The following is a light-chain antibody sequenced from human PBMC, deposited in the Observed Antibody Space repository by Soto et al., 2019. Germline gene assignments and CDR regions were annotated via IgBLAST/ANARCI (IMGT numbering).Light chain of an antibody. CDR3: FLSYSGARDVV. V-gene: IGLV7-46*01. CDR2: DTS. J-gene: IGLJ2*01. Sequence: QAVVTQEPSLTVSPGGTVTLTCGSSTGAVTSGHYPYWFQQKPGQAPRTLIYDTSNKHSWTPARFSGSLLGGKAALTLSGAQPEDEADYYCFLSYSGARDVVFGGGTQLTVL. CDR1: TGAVTSGHY.